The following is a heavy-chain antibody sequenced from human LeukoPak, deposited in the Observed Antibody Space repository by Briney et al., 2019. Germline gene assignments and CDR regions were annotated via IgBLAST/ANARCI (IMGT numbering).Heavy chain of an antibody. D-gene: IGHD2-8*01. CDR3: VRDGANREEPNDALEA. CDR2: LYTTGTT. V-gene: IGHV4-4*07. J-gene: IGHJ4*03. CDR1: GASITSCY. Sequence: PSETLSLSCGVSGASITSCYWSWVRQSAGKGLEWIGRLYTTGTTNYNPSLKSRVVMSRDSSKNQLSLTLTSATTADTAVYYCVRDGANREEPNDALEARGPGAPVTVSS.